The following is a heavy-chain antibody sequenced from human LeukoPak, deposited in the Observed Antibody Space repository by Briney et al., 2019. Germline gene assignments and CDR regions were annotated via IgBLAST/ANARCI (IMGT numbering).Heavy chain of an antibody. J-gene: IGHJ4*02. CDR3: ARVDTAMVKDY. CDR2: INPNSGGT. V-gene: IGHV1-2*02. CDR1: GGTFSSYA. D-gene: IGHD5-18*01. Sequence: ASVKVSCKASGGTFSSYAISWVRQAPGQGLEWMGWINPNSGGTNYAQTFQGRVTMTRDTSISTAYMELSRLRSDDTAVYYCARVDTAMVKDYWGQGTLVTVSS.